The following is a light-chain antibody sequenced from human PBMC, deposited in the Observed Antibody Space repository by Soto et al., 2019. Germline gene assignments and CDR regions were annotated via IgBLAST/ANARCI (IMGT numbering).Light chain of an antibody. CDR3: HQYNNFWT. V-gene: IGKV1-39*01. J-gene: IGKJ1*01. Sequence: DIQMTQSPSSLSASVGDRVTITCRASQSISSYLNWFQQKPGKAPKLLIYAASSLHTGVPSRFSGSGSGTEFTLTISSLQSEDFGLYYCHQYNNFWTFGQGTKVDIK. CDR2: AAS. CDR1: QSISSY.